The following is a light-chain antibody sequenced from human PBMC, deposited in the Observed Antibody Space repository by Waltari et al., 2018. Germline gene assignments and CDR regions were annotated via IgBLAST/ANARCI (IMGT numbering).Light chain of an antibody. CDR1: QSMSSC. V-gene: IGKV1-39*01. Sequence: DIQVTQSPSSLSASVGDRVTITCRASQSMSSCLNWYQQKPGKAPRLLISATSNLQSGVPSRFSGSGSGADCTLTINSLQPEDFATYYCLQSYSLSLFTFGPGTRVDIK. CDR2: ATS. J-gene: IGKJ3*01. CDR3: LQSYSLSLFT.